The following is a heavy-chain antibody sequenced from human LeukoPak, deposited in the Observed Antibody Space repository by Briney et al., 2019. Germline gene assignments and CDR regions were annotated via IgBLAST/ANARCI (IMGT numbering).Heavy chain of an antibody. D-gene: IGHD6-19*01. CDR3: ARGDSIAVAGTNDY. CDR2: IIPILGIA. CDR1: GGTFSSYA. Sequence: GASVKVSCKASGGTFSSYAISWVRQAPGQGLEWMGRIIPILGIANYAQKFQGRVTITADKSTSTAYMELSSLRSEDTAVYYCARGDSIAVAGTNDYWGQGTLVTVSS. V-gene: IGHV1-69*04. J-gene: IGHJ4*02.